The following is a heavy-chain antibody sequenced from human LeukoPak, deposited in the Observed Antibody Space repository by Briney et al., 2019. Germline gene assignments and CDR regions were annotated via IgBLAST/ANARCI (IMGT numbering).Heavy chain of an antibody. V-gene: IGHV1-69*04. CDR3: ARGDYDSSGYYGY. CDR2: IIPILGIA. Sequence: ASVKVSCKASGGTFSSYAISWVRQAPGQGLEWMGRIIPILGIANYAQKFQGRVTITADKSTSPAYMELSSLRSEDTAVYYCARGDYDSSGYYGYWGQGTLVTVSS. J-gene: IGHJ4*02. D-gene: IGHD3-22*01. CDR1: GGTFSSYA.